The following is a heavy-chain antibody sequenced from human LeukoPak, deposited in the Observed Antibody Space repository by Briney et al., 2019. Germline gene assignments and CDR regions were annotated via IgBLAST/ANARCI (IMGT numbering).Heavy chain of an antibody. CDR1: GFTFSSYS. CDR2: ISSSSSTI. D-gene: IGHD4-11*01. CDR3: ARLSTVTTGGY. V-gene: IGHV3-48*01. J-gene: IGHJ4*02. Sequence: GGSLRLPCAASGFTFSSYSMNWVRQAPGKGLEWVSYISSSSSTIYYADSVKGRFTISRDNAKNSLYLQMNSLRAEDTAVYYCARLSTVTTGGYWGQGTLVTVSS.